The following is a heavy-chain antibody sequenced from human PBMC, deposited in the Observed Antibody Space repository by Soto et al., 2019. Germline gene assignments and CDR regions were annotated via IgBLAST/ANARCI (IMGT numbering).Heavy chain of an antibody. V-gene: IGHV4-39*01. J-gene: IGHJ6*02. CDR1: GGAISRSSYY. Sequence: SETLSLTGTVSGGAISRSSYYWGGIRAPPGKMLEWIGSIYYSGSTYYNPSLKSRVTISVDTSKNQFSLKLSSVTAADTAVYYCARIIAAAAPTGGFYYYYGMDVWGQGTTVT. CDR3: ARIIAAAAPTGGFYYYYGMDV. D-gene: IGHD6-13*01. CDR2: IYYSGST.